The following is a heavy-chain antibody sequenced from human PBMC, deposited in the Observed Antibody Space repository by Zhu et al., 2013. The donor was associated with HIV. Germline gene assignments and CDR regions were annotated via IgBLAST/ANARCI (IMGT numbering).Heavy chain of an antibody. CDR1: GDSISSRAYS. J-gene: IGHJ4*02. CDR2: IFYSGST. CDR3: ASHFSSAWENDF. D-gene: IGHD6-19*01. Sequence: QVQLQESGPGLVKPSETLSLTCAVSGDSISSRAYSWSWIRQPPGKGLEWIGSIFYSGSTKTNPSLRSRVTISVDTSKNQFSLRLTSVTAADTAVYYCASHFSSAWENDFWGQGNLVTVSS. V-gene: IGHV4-61*08.